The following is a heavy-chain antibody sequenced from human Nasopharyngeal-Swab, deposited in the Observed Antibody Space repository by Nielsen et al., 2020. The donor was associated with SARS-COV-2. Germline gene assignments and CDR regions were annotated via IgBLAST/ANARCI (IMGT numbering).Heavy chain of an antibody. D-gene: IGHD6-13*01. CDR1: GFTVSSNY. CDR3: AKDLGLGSWYYAY. J-gene: IGHJ4*02. CDR2: ISGSGGST. V-gene: IGHV3-23*01. Sequence: GGSLRLSCAASGFTVSSNYMSWVRQAPGKGLGWVSAISGSGGSTYYADSVKGRFTISRDNSKNTLYLQMNSLRAEDTAVYYCAKDLGLGSWYYAYWGQGTLVTVSS.